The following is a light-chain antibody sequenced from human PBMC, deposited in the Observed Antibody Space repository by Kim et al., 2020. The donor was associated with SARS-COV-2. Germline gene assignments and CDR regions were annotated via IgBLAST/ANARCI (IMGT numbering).Light chain of an antibody. Sequence: GQSVTISCTGTSSDVGAYNYVSWYQQHPGKAPNLLIYDVTKRPSGVPDRCSGSKSGNTASLTISGLQAEDETDYYCCSNAGRYTWVFGGGTRLTVL. CDR3: CSNAGRYTWV. CDR2: DVT. J-gene: IGLJ3*02. CDR1: SSDVGAYNY. V-gene: IGLV2-11*01.